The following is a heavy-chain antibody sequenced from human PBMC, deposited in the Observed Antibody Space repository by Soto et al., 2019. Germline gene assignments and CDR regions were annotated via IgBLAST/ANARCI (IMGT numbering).Heavy chain of an antibody. CDR2: IYYTGST. D-gene: IGHD3-22*01. Sequence: SETLSLTCTVSGGSINNDYWSWVRQPPGKGLEWSGYIYYTGSTDYNPSLKSRVTMSVDTSKNQFSLKLSSVTAADTAVYYCAISPYYDEKCDFQHWGQGTLVTVSS. CDR1: GGSINNDY. J-gene: IGHJ1*01. CDR3: AISPYYDEKCDFQH. V-gene: IGHV4-59*08.